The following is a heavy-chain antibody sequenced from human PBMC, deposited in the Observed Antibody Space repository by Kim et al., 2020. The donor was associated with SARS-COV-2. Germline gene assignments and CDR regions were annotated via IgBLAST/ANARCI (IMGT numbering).Heavy chain of an antibody. D-gene: IGHD3-16*01. J-gene: IGHJ6*02. V-gene: IGHV1-2*02. CDR2: GVT. Sequence: GVTFYAQKFQGRVTLTSDRSISTVYMEMNGLTSEDAGVYYCARVGITLAVWGQGTTLTVSS. CDR3: ARVGITLAV.